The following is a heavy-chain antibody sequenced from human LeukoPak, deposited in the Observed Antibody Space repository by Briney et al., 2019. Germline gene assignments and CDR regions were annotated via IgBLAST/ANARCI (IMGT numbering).Heavy chain of an antibody. V-gene: IGHV3-7*01. D-gene: IGHD2-21*02. CDR3: ARLVVVVTANWFDP. CDR2: IKEDGSEK. Sequence: PGGSLRLSCAASGFTFSTYWMSWVGQAPGKGLEWVANIKEDGSEKYYVDSVKGRFTISRDNAKNSLYLQMNSLRAEDTAVYYCARLVVVVTANWFDPWGQGTLVTVSS. J-gene: IGHJ5*02. CDR1: GFTFSTYW.